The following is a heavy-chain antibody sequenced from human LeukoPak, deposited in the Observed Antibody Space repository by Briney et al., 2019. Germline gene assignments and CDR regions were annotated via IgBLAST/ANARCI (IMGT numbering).Heavy chain of an antibody. CDR2: ISSSGSTI. CDR3: AKNQNYYYMDV. J-gene: IGHJ6*03. D-gene: IGHD1-14*01. V-gene: IGHV3-11*04. Sequence: GGSLRLSCAASGFTFSDYYMSWIRQAPGKGLEWVSYISSSGSTIYYADSVKGRFTISRDNAKNSLYLQMNSLRAEDTAVYYCAKNQNYYYMDVWGKGTTVTVSS. CDR1: GFTFSDYY.